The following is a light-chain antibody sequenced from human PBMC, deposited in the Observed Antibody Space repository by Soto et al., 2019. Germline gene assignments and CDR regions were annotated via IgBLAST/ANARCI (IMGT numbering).Light chain of an antibody. Sequence: HLTQSPSSLSSSVGYRVTVTCRASQGFSTYLAWYQQKPGKAPKLLIYGASTLQSGVPSRFSGSGSGTDFTLTISSLQPEDFATYYCQQLNSYPLTFGQGTRLEI. CDR2: GAS. J-gene: IGKJ5*01. V-gene: IGKV1-9*01. CDR3: QQLNSYPLT. CDR1: QGFSTY.